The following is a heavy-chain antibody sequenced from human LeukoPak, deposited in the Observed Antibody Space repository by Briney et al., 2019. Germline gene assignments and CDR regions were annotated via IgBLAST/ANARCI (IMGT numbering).Heavy chain of an antibody. CDR2: IWYDGSAI. V-gene: IGHV3-33*01. D-gene: IGHD2-15*01. J-gene: IGHJ6*02. CDR3: ARDLMDCSGGTCYTPGLDV. CDR1: GFTFSRYG. Sequence: GGSLRLSCVASGFTFSRYGMHWVRQAPGKGLEGVAVIWYDGSAIYYADSVRGRFTLSRDNSKNTVYLQMNSLRAEDTAVYYCARDLMDCSGGTCYTPGLDVWGQGTTVSVSS.